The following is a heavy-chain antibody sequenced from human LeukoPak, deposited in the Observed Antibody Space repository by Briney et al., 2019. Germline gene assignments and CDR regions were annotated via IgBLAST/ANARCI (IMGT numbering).Heavy chain of an antibody. V-gene: IGHV4-31*03. Sequence: SETLSLTCTVSGGSISSGGYYWSWIRQYPGKGLEWIGYIYYSGSTYYNPSLKSRVTISVDTSKNQFSLKLSSVTAADTAVYYCARRPRGYSYGYFDYWGQGTLVTVSS. J-gene: IGHJ4*02. CDR1: GGSISSGGYY. CDR2: IYYSGST. CDR3: ARRPRGYSYGYFDY. D-gene: IGHD5-18*01.